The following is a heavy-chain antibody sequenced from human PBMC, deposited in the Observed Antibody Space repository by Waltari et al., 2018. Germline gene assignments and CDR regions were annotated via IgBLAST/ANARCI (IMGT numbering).Heavy chain of an antibody. D-gene: IGHD5-12*01. CDR1: GGTFSSYA. V-gene: IGHV1-69*05. Sequence: QVQLVQSGAEVKKPGSSVKVSCKASGGTFSSYAISWVRKAPGQGLEWMGGIIPIFGTANYAQKFQGRVTITTDESTSTAYMELSSLRSEDTAVYYCASKGYSGYEYYFDYWGQGTLVTVSS. J-gene: IGHJ4*02. CDR2: IIPIFGTA. CDR3: ASKGYSGYEYYFDY.